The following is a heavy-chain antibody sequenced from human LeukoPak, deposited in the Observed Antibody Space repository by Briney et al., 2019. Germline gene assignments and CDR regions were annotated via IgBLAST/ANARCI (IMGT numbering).Heavy chain of an antibody. J-gene: IGHJ4*02. Sequence: AGGSLRLSCAASGFTFSSYSMNWVRQAPGKGLEWVSSISSSSSYIYYADSVEGRFTISRDNAKNSLYLQMNSLRAEDTAVYYCARALGSSLDYWGQGTLVTVSS. CDR2: ISSSSSYI. V-gene: IGHV3-21*01. CDR1: GFTFSSYS. CDR3: ARALGSSLDY. D-gene: IGHD6-13*01.